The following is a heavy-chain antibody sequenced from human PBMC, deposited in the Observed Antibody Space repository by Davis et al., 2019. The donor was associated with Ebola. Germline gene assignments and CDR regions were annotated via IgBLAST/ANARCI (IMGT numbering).Heavy chain of an antibody. V-gene: IGHV3-23*01. D-gene: IGHD6-19*01. CDR2: TDSGGHSA. Sequence: GESLKISCAASGFTFSGYAMTWFRQVPGRGLEWVSTTDSGGHSAYYADSVKGRLTISRDNSRDTLFLQMASLGAEDTAVYYCATTQWLREFDNWGQGTLVTVSS. CDR1: GFTFSGYA. J-gene: IGHJ4*02. CDR3: ATTQWLREFDN.